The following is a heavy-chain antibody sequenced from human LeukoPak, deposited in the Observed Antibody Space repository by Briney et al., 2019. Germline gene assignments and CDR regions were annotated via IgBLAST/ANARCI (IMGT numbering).Heavy chain of an antibody. J-gene: IGHJ3*02. V-gene: IGHV1-69*13. CDR2: IIPIFGTA. CDR3: ATEAPKYYYDSSGLSDAFDI. CDR1: GGTFSSYA. Sequence: SVKVSCKASGGTFSSYAISWVRQAPGQGLEWMGGIIPIFGTANYAQKFQGRVTITADESTSTAYMELSSLRSEDTAVYYCATEAPKYYYDSSGLSDAFDIWGQGTMVTVSS. D-gene: IGHD3-22*01.